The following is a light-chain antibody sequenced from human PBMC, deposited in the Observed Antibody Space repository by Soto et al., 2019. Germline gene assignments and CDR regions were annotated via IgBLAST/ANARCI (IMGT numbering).Light chain of an antibody. CDR2: SAS. CDR1: QSVGSS. CDR3: QQYYKYPRT. Sequence: IGITQSQATLSLPQGESATLSCSASQSVGSSFLAWFQHKPGQPPRLLIYSASTRATGIPDRFSGSGSGTEFTLTISCLQSEDFATYYCQQYYKYPRTFGQGTRLEIK. J-gene: IGKJ1*01. V-gene: IGKV3D-15*01.